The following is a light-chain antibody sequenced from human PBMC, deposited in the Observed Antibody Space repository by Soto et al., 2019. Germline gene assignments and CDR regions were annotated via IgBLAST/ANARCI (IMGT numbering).Light chain of an antibody. CDR1: QTIYSW. CDR3: EQYNSYSWT. Sequence: DIQMTQSPSTLSASVGDRVIITCRASQTIYSWLAWYQQKPVKAPKLLIYKASSVESGAPPRFSGSGSGTEFTLTNSSLQPDDSSTDYCEQYNSYSWTFGQGTKVDIK. J-gene: IGKJ1*01. CDR2: KAS. V-gene: IGKV1-5*03.